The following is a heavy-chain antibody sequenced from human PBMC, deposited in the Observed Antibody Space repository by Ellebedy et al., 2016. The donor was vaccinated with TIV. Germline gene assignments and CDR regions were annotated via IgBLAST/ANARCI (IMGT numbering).Heavy chain of an antibody. J-gene: IGHJ3*02. Sequence: GESLKISCSASGFTFSSYAMHWVRQAPGKGLEYISAIVSNGDSTYYANSVKGRFIISRDNSKNTLYLQMNSLRAEDTAVYYCASSVIVVEVDAFDIWGQGTMVTVSS. V-gene: IGHV3-64*04. CDR1: GFTFSSYA. D-gene: IGHD3-22*01. CDR2: IVSNGDST. CDR3: ASSVIVVEVDAFDI.